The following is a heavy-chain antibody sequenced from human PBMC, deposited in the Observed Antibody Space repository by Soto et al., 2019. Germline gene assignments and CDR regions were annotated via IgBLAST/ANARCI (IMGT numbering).Heavy chain of an antibody. CDR1: VFPFSDYA. D-gene: IGHD2-2*02. Sequence: GGSLRLSCAASVFPFSDYAMRCVRHSPGKGLEWVAVISHGGGGTFYADSVKARFTISRDNSKNTLYLQMSGLRAEDTAVYYCAKSPVFFCESAHRYTYYFDYLSQGTLVTVSS. CDR3: AKSPVFFCESAHRYTYYFDY. V-gene: IGHV3-NL1*01. J-gene: IGHJ4*02. CDR2: ISHGGGGT.